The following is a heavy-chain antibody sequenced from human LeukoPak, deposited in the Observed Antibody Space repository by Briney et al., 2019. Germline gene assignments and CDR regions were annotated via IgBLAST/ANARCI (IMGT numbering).Heavy chain of an antibody. CDR3: AGPRPDGDNWRDAFDI. Sequence: GGSLRLSCAASGFTFSSYSMNWVRQAPGKGLEWVSYISSSSSTIYYADSVKGRFTISRDNAKNSLYLQMNSLRAEDTAVYYCAGPRPDGDNWRDAFDIWGQGTMVTVSS. V-gene: IGHV3-48*01. J-gene: IGHJ3*02. CDR2: ISSSSSTI. D-gene: IGHD4-23*01. CDR1: GFTFSSYS.